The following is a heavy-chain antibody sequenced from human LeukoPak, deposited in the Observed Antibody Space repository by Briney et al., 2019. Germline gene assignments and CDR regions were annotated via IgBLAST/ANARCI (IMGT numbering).Heavy chain of an antibody. J-gene: IGHJ6*02. Sequence: GRSLRLSCAASGFTFSSYGMHWVRQAPGKGLEWVAVISYDGSNKYYADSVKGRFTISRDNSKNTLYLQMNSLRAEDTAVYYCAKDRYMDGHYYYGMDVWGQGTTVTVSS. CDR2: ISYDGSNK. CDR3: AKDRYMDGHYYYGMDV. D-gene: IGHD1-14*01. CDR1: GFTFSSYG. V-gene: IGHV3-30*18.